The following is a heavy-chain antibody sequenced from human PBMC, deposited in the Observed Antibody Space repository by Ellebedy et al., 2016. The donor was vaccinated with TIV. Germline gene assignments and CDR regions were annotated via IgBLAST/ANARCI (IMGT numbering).Heavy chain of an antibody. J-gene: IGHJ3*02. V-gene: IGHV4-34*01. CDR1: GGSFSGYY. D-gene: IGHD2-2*01. CDR2: INHSGST. Sequence: SETLSLTCAVYGGSFSGYYWSWIRQPPGKGLEWIGEINHSGSTNYNPSLKSRVTISVDTSKNQFSLKLSSVTAADTAVYYCARCGRGYQLLLGYSSRAFDIWGQGTMVTVSS. CDR3: ARCGRGYQLLLGYSSRAFDI.